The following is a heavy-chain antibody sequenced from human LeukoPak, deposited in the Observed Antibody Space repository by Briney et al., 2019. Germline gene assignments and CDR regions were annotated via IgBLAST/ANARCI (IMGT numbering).Heavy chain of an antibody. V-gene: IGHV3-23*01. CDR1: GLIFRNYA. Sequence: GGSLRLSCTASGLIFRNYAMTWVRQAPRKGLEWVSTISGDGTETFYADSVKGRFTISRDNSKNTHYLQMNSLRAEDTAVYYCSANFDFWGQGTLVTVSS. J-gene: IGHJ4*02. CDR2: ISGDGTET. CDR3: SANFDF. D-gene: IGHD6-25*01.